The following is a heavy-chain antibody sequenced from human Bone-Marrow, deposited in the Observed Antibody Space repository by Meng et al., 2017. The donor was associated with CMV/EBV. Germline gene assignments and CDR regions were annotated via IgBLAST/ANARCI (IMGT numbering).Heavy chain of an antibody. J-gene: IGHJ4*02. Sequence: GGSLRLSCAASGFTFSSYSMNWVRQAPGKGLEWVSYISSSGSTIHYADSVKGRFTISRDNAQNSLYLQMNSLRAGDTAVYYCATTTDPRNYWGQGARVTGSS. V-gene: IGHV3-48*04. CDR3: ATTTDPRNY. CDR2: ISSSGSTI. D-gene: IGHD1-14*01. CDR1: GFTFSSYS.